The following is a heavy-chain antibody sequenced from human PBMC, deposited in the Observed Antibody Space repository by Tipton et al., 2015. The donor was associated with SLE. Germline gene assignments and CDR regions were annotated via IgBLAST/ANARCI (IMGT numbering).Heavy chain of an antibody. J-gene: IGHJ4*02. D-gene: IGHD3-22*01. CDR3: VRRTYYDYDGYFEY. Sequence: GLVKPSQTLSRTCDISGYSVSSNSASWNWIRQSPSRGLECLGRTYYGSRWNYDYAESVKSRSSIIADTSKNQISLQLKYVTPEDTAVYYCVRRTYYDYDGYFEYRDQRTLITVS. V-gene: IGHV6-1*01. CDR1: GYSVSSNSAS. CDR2: TYYGSRWNY.